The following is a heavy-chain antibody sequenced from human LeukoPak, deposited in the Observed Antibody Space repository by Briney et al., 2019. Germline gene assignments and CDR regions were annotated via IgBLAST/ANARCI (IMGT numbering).Heavy chain of an antibody. V-gene: IGHV1-69*05. Sequence: ASVKVSCKASGGTLSRCAVSWVRKAPGQGLEWMGGIIPIPGSANYAQKFQGRVTLTMDEYTTTAFMDLRSLTSDDTAVYYCACVPPGDPLTAYFDSWGQGTLVTVSS. J-gene: IGHJ4*02. D-gene: IGHD3-9*01. CDR2: IIPIPGSA. CDR3: ACVPPGDPLTAYFDS. CDR1: GGTLSRCA.